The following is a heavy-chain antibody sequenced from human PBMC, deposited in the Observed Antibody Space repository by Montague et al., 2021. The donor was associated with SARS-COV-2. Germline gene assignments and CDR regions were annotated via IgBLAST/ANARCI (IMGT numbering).Heavy chain of an antibody. CDR2: VFHSGAT. CDR3: ARHSMVSRIYYYYGIDV. V-gene: IGHV4-59*01. J-gene: IGHJ6*02. CDR1: GGSINSSY. D-gene: IGHD2-21*01. Sequence: SETLSLTCIVSGGSINSSYWSWIRQPPGKGLEWIGSVFHSGATNYNPSLKSRVSISLDTSKNQFSLTLNSVTAADTAVYYCARHSMVSRIYYYYGIDVWGQGTMVTVSS.